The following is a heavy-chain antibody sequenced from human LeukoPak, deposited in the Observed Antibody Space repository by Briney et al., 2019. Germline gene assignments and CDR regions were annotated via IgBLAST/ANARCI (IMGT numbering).Heavy chain of an antibody. J-gene: IGHJ4*02. V-gene: IGHV4-39*07. Sequence: KSSETLSLTCTVSGGSISSSSYYWGWIRQPPGKGLEWIGSIYYSGSTNYNPSLKSRVTISEDTSKNQFSLKLSSVTAADTAVYYCASGGGYYDFWSGYVWGQGTLVTVSS. CDR2: IYYSGST. D-gene: IGHD3-3*01. CDR3: ASGGGYYDFWSGYV. CDR1: GGSISSSSYY.